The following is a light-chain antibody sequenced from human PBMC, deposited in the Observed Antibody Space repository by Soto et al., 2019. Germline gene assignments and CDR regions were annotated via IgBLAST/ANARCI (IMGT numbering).Light chain of an antibody. CDR3: NSYTSSSTHYV. CDR1: SSDVGGYNY. CDR2: EVR. V-gene: IGLV2-14*01. J-gene: IGLJ1*01. Sequence: QSALTQPASVSGSPGQSITISCTGTSSDVGGYNYVSWYQHHPGKAPKLIIFEVRNRPSGVSNRFSASKSGNTASLTISGLQAEDEADYYCNSYTSSSTHYVFGTGTKVTV.